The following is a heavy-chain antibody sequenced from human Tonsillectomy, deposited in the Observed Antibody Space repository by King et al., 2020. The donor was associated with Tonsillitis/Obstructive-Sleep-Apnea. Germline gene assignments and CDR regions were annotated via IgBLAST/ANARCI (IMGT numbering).Heavy chain of an antibody. J-gene: IGHJ3*02. Sequence: QLVQSGAEVKKPGESLKISCKGSGYSFTTHWIGWVRQMPGKGLEWMGIIYPDASDTRYSPSFRGQVTISADKSISTAYLQWSSLQASDTAMYYCARLEMRAAAKAFDIWGQGTMVTVSS. CDR3: ARLEMRAAAKAFDI. D-gene: IGHD2-2*01. CDR2: IYPDASDT. V-gene: IGHV5-51*01. CDR1: GYSFTTHW.